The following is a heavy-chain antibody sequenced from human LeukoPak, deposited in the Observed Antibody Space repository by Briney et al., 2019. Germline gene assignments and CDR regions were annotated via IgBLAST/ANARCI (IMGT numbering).Heavy chain of an antibody. Sequence: GGSLRLSCAVSGFTFSNYWMSWVRQAQGKGLEWVANIKQDGSEKYYVDSVKGRFTISRDNAKNSLYLQMNSLRAEDRAVYYCARDRCSSTSCFIDYWGQGTLVTVSS. V-gene: IGHV3-7*04. J-gene: IGHJ4*02. CDR2: IKQDGSEK. D-gene: IGHD2-2*01. CDR1: GFTFSNYW. CDR3: ARDRCSSTSCFIDY.